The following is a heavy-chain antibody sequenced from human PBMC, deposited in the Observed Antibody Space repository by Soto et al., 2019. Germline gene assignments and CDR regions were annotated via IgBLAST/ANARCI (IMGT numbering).Heavy chain of an antibody. J-gene: IGHJ6*03. V-gene: IGHV3-53*01. CDR3: ARDGTGDRGYSYYMDV. CDR1: GFTVSSNY. D-gene: IGHD7-27*01. CDR2: IYSGGST. Sequence: GGSLRLSCAASGFTVSSNYMSWVRQAPGKGLEWVSVIYSGGSTYYADSVKGRFTISRDNSKNTLYLQMNSLRAEDTAVYYCARDGTGDRGYSYYMDVWGKGTTVTVSS.